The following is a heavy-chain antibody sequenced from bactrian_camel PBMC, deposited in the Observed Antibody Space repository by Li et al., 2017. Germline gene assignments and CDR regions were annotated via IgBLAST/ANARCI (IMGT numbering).Heavy chain of an antibody. CDR1: GFSFSFYG. J-gene: IGHJ4*01. Sequence: VQLVESGGGSVQAGGSLRLSCQASGFSFSFYGMSWARQAPGKALEWLSTISGGRTTYAESVKGRFTISRDNTKDMLYLQLNNLTADDTAVYYCRRDIGPYLGQGTQVTVS. D-gene: IGHD2*01. CDR2: ISGGRT. V-gene: IGHV3S40*01.